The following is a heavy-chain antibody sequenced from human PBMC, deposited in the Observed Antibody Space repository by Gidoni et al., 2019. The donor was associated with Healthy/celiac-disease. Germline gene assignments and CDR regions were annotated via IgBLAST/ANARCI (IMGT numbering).Heavy chain of an antibody. Sequence: EVQLVESGGGLVQPGGSLRLSCAASGFTFSSYWRHRVRQAPGKGLVGVSRINSDGSSTSYADSVKGRFTISRDNAKNTMYLQMNSLRAEDTAVYYCARYSSEQTHPYYYYGMDVWGQGTTVTVSS. CDR1: GFTFSSYW. D-gene: IGHD1-26*01. V-gene: IGHV3-74*01. CDR3: ARYSSEQTHPYYYYGMDV. CDR2: INSDGSST. J-gene: IGHJ6*02.